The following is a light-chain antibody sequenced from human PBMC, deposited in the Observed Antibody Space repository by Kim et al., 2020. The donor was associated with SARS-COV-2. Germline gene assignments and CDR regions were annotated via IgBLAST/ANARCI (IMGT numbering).Light chain of an antibody. V-gene: IGLV1-47*01. CDR1: ASNIGKNY. CDR3: SAWDDGLRVV. CDR2: RDN. Sequence: QSVLTQPPSASGTPGQRVTISCSGSASNIGKNYVYWYQQLPGAAPKLLIYRDNQRPSEIPDRFSASKSGTSASLDISGLRSEDEADYYCSAWDDGLRVVFGGGTQLTVL. J-gene: IGLJ2*01.